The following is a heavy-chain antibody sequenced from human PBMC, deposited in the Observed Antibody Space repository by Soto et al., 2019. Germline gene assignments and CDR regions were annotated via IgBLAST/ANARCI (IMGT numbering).Heavy chain of an antibody. V-gene: IGHV1-3*05. CDR1: GYTFTTYA. J-gene: IGHJ4*02. Sequence: QVQLVQSGAEETKPGASVKVSCKASGYTFTTYAFPWVRQAPGQGLEWMGWINAGNGNTKYSHELQGRVTFTRDTSASTAYMELSSLRSEDTAVYYCAREHDFLIDYSFAYWGQGTLVTVSS. CDR2: INAGNGNT. D-gene: IGHD3-3*01. CDR3: AREHDFLIDYSFAY.